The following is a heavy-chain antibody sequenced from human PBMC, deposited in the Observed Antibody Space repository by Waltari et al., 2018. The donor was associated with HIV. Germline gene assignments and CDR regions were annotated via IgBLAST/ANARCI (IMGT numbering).Heavy chain of an antibody. D-gene: IGHD1-26*01. J-gene: IGHJ6*02. CDR1: GFTVSSNY. V-gene: IGHV3-66*01. CDR3: ARDLREDYYHFAMNV. Sequence: EVQLVESGGHLVQPGGSLSLSCAASGFTVSSNYMTWVRQAPGKGLGWVSVIWSDGRTYYADSVKGRFTISRDNSRNTMYLQMNSLRVDDTAVYYCARDLREDYYHFAMNVWGQGTSVTVSS. CDR2: IWSDGRT.